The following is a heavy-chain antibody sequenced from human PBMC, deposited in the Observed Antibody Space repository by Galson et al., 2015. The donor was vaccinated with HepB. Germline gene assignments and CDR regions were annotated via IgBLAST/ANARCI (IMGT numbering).Heavy chain of an antibody. Sequence: SLRLSCAASGFTFSNYVMHWVRQAPGKGLEWVGVTSYDGSNNYYADSVKGRSTISRDNSKNTLYLQVNSLRAEDTAVYYCARDSRYCSGGSCSDPFDYWGQGTLVTVSS. CDR1: GFTFSNYV. D-gene: IGHD2-15*01. V-gene: IGHV3-30-3*01. CDR2: TSYDGSNN. J-gene: IGHJ4*02. CDR3: ARDSRYCSGGSCSDPFDY.